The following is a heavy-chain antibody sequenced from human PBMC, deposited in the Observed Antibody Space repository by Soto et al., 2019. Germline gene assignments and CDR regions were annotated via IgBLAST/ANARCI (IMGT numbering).Heavy chain of an antibody. CDR2: IIPIFGTA. J-gene: IGHJ6*02. V-gene: IGHV1-69*06. CDR3: ARERKPIVVVPAARNYYYGMDV. Sequence: QVQLVQSGAEVKKPGSSVKVSCKASGGTFSSYAISWVRQAPGQGLEWMGGIIPIFGTANYAQKFQGRVTITADKSTSTAYMELSSLRSEDTAVYYCARERKPIVVVPAARNYYYGMDVWGQGTTVTVSS. D-gene: IGHD2-2*01. CDR1: GGTFSSYA.